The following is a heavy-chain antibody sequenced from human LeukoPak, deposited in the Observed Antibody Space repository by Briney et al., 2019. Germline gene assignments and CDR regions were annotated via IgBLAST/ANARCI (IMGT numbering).Heavy chain of an antibody. Sequence: AASVKVSCKASGYTFTGYYMHWVRQAPGQGLEWMGWINPNSGGTSYAQKFQGRVTMTRDTSISTAYMELSRLRSDDTAVYYCARDPRGCSGGSCYPSNWFDPWGQGTLVTVSS. D-gene: IGHD2-15*01. J-gene: IGHJ5*02. CDR1: GYTFTGYY. V-gene: IGHV1-2*02. CDR2: INPNSGGT. CDR3: ARDPRGCSGGSCYPSNWFDP.